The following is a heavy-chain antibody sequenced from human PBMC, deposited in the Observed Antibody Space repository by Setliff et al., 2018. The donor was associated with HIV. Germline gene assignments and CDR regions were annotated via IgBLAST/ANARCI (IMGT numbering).Heavy chain of an antibody. D-gene: IGHD1-7*01. J-gene: IGHJ4*02. CDR2: INQDGSEQ. CDR1: GFTFSSYW. CDR3: AKDARWNYVGFDY. V-gene: IGHV3-7*01. Sequence: GGSLRLSCAASGFTFSSYWMTWVRQAPGRGLEWVANINQDGSEQNFVGSVTGRFTISRDNSKNTLYLQMNSLRAEDTAVYFCAKDARWNYVGFDYWGQGTLVTAPQ.